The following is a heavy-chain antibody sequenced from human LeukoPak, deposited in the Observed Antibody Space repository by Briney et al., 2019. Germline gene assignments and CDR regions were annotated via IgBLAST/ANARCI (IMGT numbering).Heavy chain of an antibody. J-gene: IGHJ3*02. D-gene: IGHD4-23*01. CDR2: MSNSGGAI. V-gene: IGHV3-11*01. CDR3: ARVSRGGGRVAFDI. Sequence: GGSLRLSCEASGFTFSDYYMSWIHQAPGKGLDWVSHMSNSGGAIHYADSVKGRFTISRDNARRSLYLQMNSLRADDTAVYYCARVSRGGGRVAFDIWGQGTMVTVSS. CDR1: GFTFSDYY.